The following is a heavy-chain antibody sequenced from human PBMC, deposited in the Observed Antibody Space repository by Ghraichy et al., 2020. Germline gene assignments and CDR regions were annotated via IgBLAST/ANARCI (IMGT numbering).Heavy chain of an antibody. V-gene: IGHV4-30-2*01. Sequence: SETLSLTCAVSGGSISSGGYSWSWIRQPPGKGLEWIGYIYHSGSTYYNPSLKSRVTISVDRSKNQFSLKLSSVTAADTAVYYCASGGGYYDSSGYHTQDDAFDIWGQGTMVTVSS. CDR1: GGSISSGGYS. CDR2: IYHSGST. J-gene: IGHJ3*02. D-gene: IGHD3-22*01. CDR3: ASGGGYYDSSGYHTQDDAFDI.